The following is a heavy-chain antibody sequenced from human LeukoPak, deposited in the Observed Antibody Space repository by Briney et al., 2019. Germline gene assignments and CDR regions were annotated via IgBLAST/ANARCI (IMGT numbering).Heavy chain of an antibody. Sequence: PSETLSLTCTVSRGSISRYYWSWIRQPPGEGLEWIGYIYYSGRTNYNPSLKSRVTISVDTSKNQFSLKLSSVTAADTAVYYCARDTHNCSSTSCSNYFDYWGQGTLVTVSS. V-gene: IGHV4-59*01. J-gene: IGHJ4*02. CDR3: ARDTHNCSSTSCSNYFDY. CDR2: IYYSGRT. CDR1: RGSISRYY. D-gene: IGHD2-2*01.